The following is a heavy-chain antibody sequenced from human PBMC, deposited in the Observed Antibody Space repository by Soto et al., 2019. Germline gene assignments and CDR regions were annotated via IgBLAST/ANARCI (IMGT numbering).Heavy chain of an antibody. CDR1: GGSISSGGYY. Sequence: QVQLQESGPGLVKPSQTLSLTCTVSGGSISSGGYYWSWIRQHPGKGLEWIGYIYYSGSTYYNPSLKSRVTISVDTSKNQFSLKLSSVTAADTAVYYCARENPLGYCSGGSCPLRGASLLFDYWGQGTLVTVSS. J-gene: IGHJ4*02. CDR2: IYYSGST. CDR3: ARENPLGYCSGGSCPLRGASLLFDY. V-gene: IGHV4-31*03. D-gene: IGHD2-15*01.